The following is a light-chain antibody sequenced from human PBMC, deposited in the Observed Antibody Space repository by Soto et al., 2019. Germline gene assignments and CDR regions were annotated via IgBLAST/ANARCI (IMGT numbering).Light chain of an antibody. Sequence: DIQMTQSPSTLSASVGDRVTITCRASQSITSRLAWYQQKPGKAPKLLIHEASSLENGVPSRFSGSGSGTEFTLTISSLQPDDFATYYCQQYKSYSPFTFGQGTNLEIE. CDR2: EAS. CDR3: QQYKSYSPFT. J-gene: IGKJ2*01. V-gene: IGKV1-5*03. CDR1: QSITSR.